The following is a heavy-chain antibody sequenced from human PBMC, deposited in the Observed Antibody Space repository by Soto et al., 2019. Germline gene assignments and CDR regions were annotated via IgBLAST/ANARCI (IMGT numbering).Heavy chain of an antibody. D-gene: IGHD1-7*01. CDR2: IYYSGST. V-gene: IGHV4-59*01. CDR3: ARWNYEYYFDY. J-gene: IGHJ4*02. CDR1: GGSISSYY. Sequence: SETLSLTCTVSGGSISSYYWSWIRQPPGKGLEWIGYIYYSGSTNYNPSLKSRVTISVDTSKNQFSLKLSSVTAADTAVYYCARWNYEYYFDYWGQGTLVTVSS.